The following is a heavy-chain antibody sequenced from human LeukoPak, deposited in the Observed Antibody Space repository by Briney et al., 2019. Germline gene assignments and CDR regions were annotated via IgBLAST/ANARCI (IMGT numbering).Heavy chain of an antibody. CDR3: ARLGYCSSTSCYYAREGAFGI. CDR1: GCSFTNYW. V-gene: IGHV5-51*01. CDR2: IYPGDSDT. Sequence: GGAPEIPFQGSGCSFTNYWIAWGRPMPGKGAEWMGIIYPGDSDTRYSPSFQGQVTISADKSISTAYLQWSSLKASHTAMYYCARLGYCSSTSCYYAREGAFGIWGQGTMVTVSS. D-gene: IGHD2-2*01. J-gene: IGHJ3*02.